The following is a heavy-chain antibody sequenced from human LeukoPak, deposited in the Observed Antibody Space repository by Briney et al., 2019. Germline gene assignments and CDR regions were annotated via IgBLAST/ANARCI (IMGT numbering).Heavy chain of an antibody. J-gene: IGHJ6*02. Sequence: ASVKVSCKASGYAFTSYDINWVRQATGQGLEWMGWMNPNSGNTGYAQKFQGRVTMTRNTSISTAYMELSSLRSEDTAVYYCARTRYGFWSGSQPNVYGMDVWGQGTTVTVSS. CDR3: ARTRYGFWSGSQPNVYGMDV. CDR1: GYAFTSYD. D-gene: IGHD3-3*01. V-gene: IGHV1-8*01. CDR2: MNPNSGNT.